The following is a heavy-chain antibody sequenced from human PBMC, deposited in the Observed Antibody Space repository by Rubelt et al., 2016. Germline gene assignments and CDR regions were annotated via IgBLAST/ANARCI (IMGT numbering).Heavy chain of an antibody. CDR3: ARSWADCSSTSCYTSDI. V-gene: IGHV1-8*01. D-gene: IGHD2-2*02. CDR1: YG. Sequence: YGISWVRQAPGQGLEWMGWMNPNSGNTGYAQKFQGRVTMTRNTSISTAYMELSSLRSEDTAVYYCARSWADCSSTSCYTSDIWGQGTMVTVSS. J-gene: IGHJ3*02. CDR2: MNPNSGNT.